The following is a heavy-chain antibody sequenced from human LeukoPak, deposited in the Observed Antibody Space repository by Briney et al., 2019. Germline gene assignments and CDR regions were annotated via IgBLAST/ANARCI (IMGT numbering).Heavy chain of an antibody. V-gene: IGHV1-69*13. D-gene: IGHD3-22*01. CDR1: GGTFSSYA. CDR2: IIPIFGTA. J-gene: IGHJ4*02. CDR3: AREADYYDSSGLPYFDY. Sequence: GASVKVSCKAPGGTFSSYAISWVRQAPGQGLEWMGGIIPIFGTANYAQKFQGRVTITADESTSTAYMELSSLRSEDTAVYYCAREADYYDSSGLPYFDYWGQGTLVTVSS.